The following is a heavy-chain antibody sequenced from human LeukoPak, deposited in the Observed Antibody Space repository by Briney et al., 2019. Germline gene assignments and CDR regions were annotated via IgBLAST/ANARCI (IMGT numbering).Heavy chain of an antibody. CDR2: ISGSGVST. Sequence: PGGSLRLSCTASGFTFSSYAMSWVRQAPGKGLDWVSAISGSGVSTHYPDSVKGRFTISRDNSKNTLYLQMNSLRAEDTAVYYCAKGTPFRNFDYWGQGTLVTVSS. CDR1: GFTFSSYA. J-gene: IGHJ4*02. D-gene: IGHD1-14*01. CDR3: AKGTPFRNFDY. V-gene: IGHV3-23*01.